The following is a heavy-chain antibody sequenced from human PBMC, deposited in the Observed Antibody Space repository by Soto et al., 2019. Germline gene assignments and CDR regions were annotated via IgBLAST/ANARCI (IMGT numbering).Heavy chain of an antibody. V-gene: IGHV5-51*01. D-gene: IGHD4-17*01. J-gene: IGHJ3*02. CDR3: ARPRTSVTREDAFDI. CDR1: GYTFPNYW. Sequence: GESLKISCKASGYTFPNYWIGWVRQMPGKGPERMGIVYPDDSTVRYNPTFQGQVTISADKSISTAFLQWSGLRASDTAMYYCARPRTSVTREDAFDIGGQGKMVTVS. CDR2: VYPDDSTV.